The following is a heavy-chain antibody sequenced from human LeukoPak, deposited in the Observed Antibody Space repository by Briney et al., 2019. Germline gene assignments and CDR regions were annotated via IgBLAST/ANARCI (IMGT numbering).Heavy chain of an antibody. D-gene: IGHD3-16*01. J-gene: IGHJ4*02. CDR3: AKDLLLRLRYVTLFDY. CDR1: GFTFSSYG. Sequence: GGSLRLSRAASGFTFSSYGMHWVRQAPGKGLEWVSFLSYDGSSEYCADSVKGRFTISRDDSKNTLFLQMNSLRPDDTAIYYCAKDLLLRLRYVTLFDYWGQGTLVTASS. CDR2: LSYDGSSE. V-gene: IGHV3-30*18.